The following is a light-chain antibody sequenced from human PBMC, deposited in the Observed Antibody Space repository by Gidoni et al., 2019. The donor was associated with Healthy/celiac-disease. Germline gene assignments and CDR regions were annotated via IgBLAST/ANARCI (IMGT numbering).Light chain of an antibody. J-gene: IGLJ2*01. CDR1: SPNIGAGYD. CDR2: GNS. CDR3: QSYDSSLSGYVV. Sequence: QSVLTPPPSLSGAPLQRLTISCTGSSPNIGAGYDVHWYQQLPGTAPKLLIYGNSNRPSGVPDRFSGSKSGTSASLAITGLQAEDEADYYCQSYDSSLSGYVVFGGGTKLTVL. V-gene: IGLV1-40*01.